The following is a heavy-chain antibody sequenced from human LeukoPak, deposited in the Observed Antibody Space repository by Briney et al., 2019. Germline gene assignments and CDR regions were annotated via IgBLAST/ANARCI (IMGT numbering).Heavy chain of an antibody. D-gene: IGHD6-19*01. CDR2: INHSGST. V-gene: IGHV4-34*01. CDR1: GGSFSGYY. CDR3: AKYGNSGWVIDN. J-gene: IGHJ4*02. Sequence: PSETLSLTCAVYGGSFSGYYWSWIRQHPGKGLEWIGEINHSGSTNYNPSLKSRVTISVDTSKNQFSLKMTSVTAADTAVYFCAKYGNSGWVIDNWGQGTLVTVSS.